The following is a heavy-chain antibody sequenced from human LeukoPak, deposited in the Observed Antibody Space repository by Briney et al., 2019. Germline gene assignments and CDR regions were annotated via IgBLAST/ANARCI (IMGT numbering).Heavy chain of an antibody. CDR1: GFTFTSYA. J-gene: IGHJ6*02. Sequence: RGSLRLSCVASGFTFTSYAMSWVRQAPGKGLEWVSAISGSGGSTYYADSVKGRFTISRDNSKNTLYLQMNSRRAEDTAVYYCAKDAQKYGMDVWGQGTTVTVSS. CDR2: ISGSGGST. V-gene: IGHV3-23*01. CDR3: AKDAQKYGMDV.